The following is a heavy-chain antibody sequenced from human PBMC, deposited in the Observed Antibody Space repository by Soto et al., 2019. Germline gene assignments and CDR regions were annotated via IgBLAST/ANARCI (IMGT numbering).Heavy chain of an antibody. Sequence: PGGSLRLSCAASGFTFSSYSMNWVRQAPGKGLEWVSSISSSSSYIYYADSVKGRFTISRDNAKNSLYLQMNSLRAEDTAVYYCARDVEDIVVVVAATRDSDWFDPWGQGTLVTVSS. CDR2: ISSSSSYI. CDR1: GFTFSSYS. CDR3: ARDVEDIVVVVAATRDSDWFDP. J-gene: IGHJ5*02. D-gene: IGHD2-15*01. V-gene: IGHV3-21*01.